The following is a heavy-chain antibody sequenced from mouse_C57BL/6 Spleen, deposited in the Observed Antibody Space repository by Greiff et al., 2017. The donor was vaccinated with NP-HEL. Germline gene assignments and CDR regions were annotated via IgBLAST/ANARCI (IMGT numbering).Heavy chain of an antibody. CDR2: IDPETGGT. V-gene: IGHV1-15*01. Sequence: QVQLKESGAELVRPGASVTLSCKASGYTFTDYEMHWVKQTPVHGLEWIGAIDPETGGTAYNQKFKGKAILTADKSSSTAYMELRSLTSEDSAVYYCTPYYYGSRAWFAYWGQGTLVTVSA. J-gene: IGHJ3*01. CDR1: GYTFTDYE. CDR3: TPYYYGSRAWFAY. D-gene: IGHD1-1*01.